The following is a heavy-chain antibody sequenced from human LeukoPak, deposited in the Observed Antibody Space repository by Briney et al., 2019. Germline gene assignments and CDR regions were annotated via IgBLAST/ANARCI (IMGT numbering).Heavy chain of an antibody. Sequence: GGSQRPSYAAAGLSFRIYAIRCVRQAPGNGMGWDSFISGGGGTTYSEYCVKRRFTTSRENSNNTLYLKMNSLGADDTAMYYCAKDSEATITPLSAFDIWGQGTMVTVSS. CDR2: ISGGGGTT. CDR1: GLSFRIYA. D-gene: IGHD4-23*01. V-gene: IGHV3-23*01. CDR3: AKDSEATITPLSAFDI. J-gene: IGHJ3*02.